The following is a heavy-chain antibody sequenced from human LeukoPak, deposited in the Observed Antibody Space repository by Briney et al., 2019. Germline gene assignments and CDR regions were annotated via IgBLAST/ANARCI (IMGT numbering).Heavy chain of an antibody. CDR2: IRSKTYGGTT. Sequence: PGRSLRLSCTASGFTFGDYTMGWFRQAPGKGLEWVGFIRSKTYGGTTEYAASVKGRFTISRDDSKSIAYLLMNSLKTEDTAVYYCTRERYSYGYAGDYWGQGTLVTVSS. V-gene: IGHV3-49*03. D-gene: IGHD5-18*01. J-gene: IGHJ4*02. CDR1: GFTFGDYT. CDR3: TRERYSYGYAGDY.